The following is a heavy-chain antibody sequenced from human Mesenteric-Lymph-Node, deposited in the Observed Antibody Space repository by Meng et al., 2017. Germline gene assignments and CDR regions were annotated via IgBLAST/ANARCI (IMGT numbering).Heavy chain of an antibody. CDR3: TKYCSSGDCPLGFDP. Sequence: GESLKISCAASGFTFSNYAMAWVRQVPGKGLEWVSVITGSGDTTYYADSVKGRFTISKDNSRNTLYLQMDSLRVEDTAVYYCTKYCSSGDCPLGFDPWGQGTLVTVSS. J-gene: IGHJ5*02. V-gene: IGHV3-23*01. CDR1: GFTFSNYA. CDR2: ITGSGDTT. D-gene: IGHD2-2*01.